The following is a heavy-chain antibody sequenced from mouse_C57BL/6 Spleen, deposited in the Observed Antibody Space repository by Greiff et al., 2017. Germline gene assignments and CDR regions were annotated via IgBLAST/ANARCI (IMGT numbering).Heavy chain of an antibody. CDR3: TRGEVMTKGAWFAY. D-gene: IGHD2-13*01. V-gene: IGHV5-9-1*02. J-gene: IGHJ3*01. CDR2: ISSGGDYI. CDR1: GFTFSSYA. Sequence: EVKLVESGEGLVKPGGSLKLSCAASGFTFSSYAMSWVRQTPEKRLEWVAYISSGGDYIYYADTVKGRFTISRDNARNTLYLQMSSLKSEDTARYYFTRGEVMTKGAWFAYWGQGTLVTVSA.